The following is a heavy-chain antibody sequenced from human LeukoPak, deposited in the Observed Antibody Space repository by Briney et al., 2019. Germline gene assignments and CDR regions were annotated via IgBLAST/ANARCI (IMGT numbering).Heavy chain of an antibody. V-gene: IGHV5-51*01. D-gene: IGHD5-12*01. Sequence: GESLKISCKGSGYRFASYWIAWVRQMPGKGLEWMAIIYPGDPETRYSPSFQGQVTISADKSISTAYLQWSSLKASDTAMYYCARAPVATKEYYFDYWGQGTLVTVSS. J-gene: IGHJ4*02. CDR3: ARAPVATKEYYFDY. CDR1: GYRFASYW. CDR2: IYPGDPET.